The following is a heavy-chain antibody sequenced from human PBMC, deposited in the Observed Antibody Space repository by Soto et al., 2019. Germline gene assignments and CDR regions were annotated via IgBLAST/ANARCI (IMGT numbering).Heavy chain of an antibody. CDR1: GYTFTSYG. Sequence: GASVKVSCKASGYTFTSYGISWVRQAPGEGLEWVGWISGYDGNTDYAHKFRGRVTMTTDTSTNTAYMDLRSLRSDDTAVYYCARAQRAVFGVVISPNYYYYGMDVWGQGTTVIVSS. CDR2: ISGYDGNT. V-gene: IGHV1-18*01. D-gene: IGHD3-3*01. CDR3: ARAQRAVFGVVISPNYYYYGMDV. J-gene: IGHJ6*02.